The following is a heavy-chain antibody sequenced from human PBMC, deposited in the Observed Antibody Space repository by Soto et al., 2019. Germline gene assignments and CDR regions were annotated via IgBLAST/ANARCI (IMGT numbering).Heavy chain of an antibody. CDR1: GFTFSSYA. Sequence: EVQLLESGGGLVQPGGSLGLSCTASGFTFSSYAMTWVRQAPGKGLEWVSLISGSGGSTYYADSVKGRFTISRDNSKNTLYLQMNSLRAEDTAVYYCAKDRVVGCSDYWGQGTLVTVSS. CDR2: ISGSGGST. D-gene: IGHD3-10*01. J-gene: IGHJ4*02. V-gene: IGHV3-23*01. CDR3: AKDRVVGCSDY.